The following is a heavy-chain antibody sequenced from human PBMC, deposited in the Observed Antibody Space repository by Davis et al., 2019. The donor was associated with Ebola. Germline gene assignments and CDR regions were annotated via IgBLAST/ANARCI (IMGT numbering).Heavy chain of an antibody. J-gene: IGHJ6*04. V-gene: IGHV1-46*01. Sequence: ASVKVSCKASGYTFPNYYMHWVRQAPGQGLEWLGVINPSNAGTTYAQKFQGRVTMTRNTSISTAYMELSSLRSEDTAVYYCARGGRIRRIQLPHRQRRGYYYYYGMDVWGKGTTVTVSS. CDR2: INPSNAGT. CDR1: GYTFPNYY. D-gene: IGHD5-18*01. CDR3: ARGGRIRRIQLPHRQRRGYYYYYGMDV.